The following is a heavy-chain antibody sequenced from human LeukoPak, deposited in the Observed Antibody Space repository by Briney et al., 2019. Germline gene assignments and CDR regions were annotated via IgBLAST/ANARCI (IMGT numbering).Heavy chain of an antibody. V-gene: IGHV3-7*01. CDR2: IKQDGSEK. D-gene: IGHD3-10*01. Sequence: GGSLRLSCAASGFTFSSYWMSWVRQAPGKGLEWVANIKQDGSEKYYVDSVKGRLTISRDNAKNSLYLQMNSLRAEDTAMYYCARDPWFGEYYFDYWGQGTLVTVSS. J-gene: IGHJ4*02. CDR3: ARDPWFGEYYFDY. CDR1: GFTFSSYW.